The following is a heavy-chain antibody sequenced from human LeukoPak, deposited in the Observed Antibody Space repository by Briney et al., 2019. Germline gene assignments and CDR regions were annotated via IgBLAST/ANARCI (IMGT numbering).Heavy chain of an antibody. V-gene: IGHV3-23*01. J-gene: IGHJ4*02. Sequence: GGSLRLSCAASGFTFSSYAMSWVRQAPGKGLEWVSTISGSGTGTYYADSVKGRFTISRDNSKNTLYLQMNSLRAEDTAVYYCAKRGGDYDFMYFDYWGQGTLVTVSS. CDR1: GFTFSSYA. CDR2: ISGSGTGT. CDR3: AKRGGDYDFMYFDY. D-gene: IGHD4-17*01.